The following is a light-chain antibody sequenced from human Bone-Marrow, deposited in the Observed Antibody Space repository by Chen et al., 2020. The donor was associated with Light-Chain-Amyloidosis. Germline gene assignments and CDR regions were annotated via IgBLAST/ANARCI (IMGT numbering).Light chain of an antibody. Sequence: NFMLTQPHSVSESPWKTVIISCTRSSGSIATNYVQWYQQRPGSSPTTVIYEDDQRPSGVPDRFSGSIDSSSNSATLTIAGLKTEEEADYYCQSYQGSSQGVFGGGTKLNVL. CDR3: QSYQGSSQGV. CDR2: EDD. CDR1: SGSIATNY. J-gene: IGLJ3*02. V-gene: IGLV6-57*01.